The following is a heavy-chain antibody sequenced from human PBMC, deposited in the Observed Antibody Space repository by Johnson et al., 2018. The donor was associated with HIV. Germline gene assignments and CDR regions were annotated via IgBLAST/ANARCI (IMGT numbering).Heavy chain of an antibody. CDR1: GFTFNDHG. V-gene: IGHV3-48*04. J-gene: IGHJ3*02. D-gene: IGHD6-13*01. CDR2: IRYDGSTI. Sequence: VQLVESGGGVVRPGGSLRLSCATSGFTFNDHGMTWVRQAPGEGLEWVASIRYDGSTIYYADSVKGRFTISRDNAKNSLYLQMNSLRAEDTAVYYCAIDRGGVAAAKGDHDAFDIWGQGTMVTVSS. CDR3: AIDRGGVAAAKGDHDAFDI.